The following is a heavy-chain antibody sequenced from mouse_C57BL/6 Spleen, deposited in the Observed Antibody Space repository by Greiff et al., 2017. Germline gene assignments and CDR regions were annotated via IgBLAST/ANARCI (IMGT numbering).Heavy chain of an antibody. V-gene: IGHV14-3*01. CDR2: IDPANGNT. CDR3: ARGDYDGGAVDD. CDR1: GFNFTNTY. D-gene: IGHD2-4*01. Sequence: EVQLQQSVAELVMPGASVKLSCTASGFNFTNTYMHWVKQRPEQGLEWIGRIDPANGNTKYAPKFQGKATMTVDKYSNTAYLQLSSLTSDDTAIEYCARGDYDGGAVDDWGKGTTVTVSA. J-gene: IGHJ1*03.